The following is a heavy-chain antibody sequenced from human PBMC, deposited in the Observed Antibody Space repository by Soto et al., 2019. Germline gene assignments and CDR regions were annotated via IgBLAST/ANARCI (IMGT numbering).Heavy chain of an antibody. CDR3: ARDSSLSCPGSTCYLQDAFDI. CDR2: ISSTSTYI. Sequence: EVQLVESGGGQVKPGGSLRLSCAASGFTFNTYTMNWVRQAPGKGLEWVSSISSTSTYIYYADSVRGRFTISRDNAGNSLYLQMSSLRAEDSVVYYCARDSSLSCPGSTCYLQDAFDIWGQGTTVTASS. CDR1: GFTFNTYT. J-gene: IGHJ3*02. D-gene: IGHD2-15*01. V-gene: IGHV3-21*01.